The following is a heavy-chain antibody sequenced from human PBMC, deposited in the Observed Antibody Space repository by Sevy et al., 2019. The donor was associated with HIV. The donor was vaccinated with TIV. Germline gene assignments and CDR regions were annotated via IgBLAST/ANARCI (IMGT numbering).Heavy chain of an antibody. CDR1: GYTFTSYG. D-gene: IGHD3-10*01. CDR3: AREAGYGSGSYPYYFDY. Sequence: ASVKVSCKASGYTFTSYGISWVRQAPGQGLEWMGWISAYNGNTNYAQKLQGRVTMTTDTSTSTAYMELRSLRSDDTAVYYSAREAGYGSGSYPYYFDYWGQGTLVTVSS. V-gene: IGHV1-18*01. CDR2: ISAYNGNT. J-gene: IGHJ4*02.